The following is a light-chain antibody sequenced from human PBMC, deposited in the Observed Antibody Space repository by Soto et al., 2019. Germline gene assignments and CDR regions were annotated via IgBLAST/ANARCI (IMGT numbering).Light chain of an antibody. CDR3: QQYGSSPYT. V-gene: IGKV3-20*01. CDR2: GAS. Sequence: EIVLTQSPGTLSLSPGERATLSCRASQSVSSSYLAWYQQKPGQAPRLLIYGASSRGPGIPDRFSGSGSGTDCTLTISILEPEDFALYYCQQYGSSPYTFGQGTNLEIK. J-gene: IGKJ2*01. CDR1: QSVSSSY.